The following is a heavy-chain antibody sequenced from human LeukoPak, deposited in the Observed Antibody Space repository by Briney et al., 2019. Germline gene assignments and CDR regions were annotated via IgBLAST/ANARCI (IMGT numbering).Heavy chain of an antibody. Sequence: SVKVSCKASGGTFSSYAISWVRRAPGHGLEWMGRIVPILGIANYAQKLQRRGTVTAAEATSTAYMALSRRRSEDAAVAECARDRQRRTLDYYYSYAMDAWGQGTPVTASS. CDR2: IVPILGIA. CDR3: ARDRQRRTLDYYYSYAMDA. J-gene: IGHJ6*02. CDR1: GGTFSSYA. V-gene: IGHV1-69*04. D-gene: IGHD1-1*01.